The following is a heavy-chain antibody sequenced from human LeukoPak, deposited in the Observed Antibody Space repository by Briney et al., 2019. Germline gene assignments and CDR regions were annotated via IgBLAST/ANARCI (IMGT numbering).Heavy chain of an antibody. CDR1: GGSISSYY. D-gene: IGHD1-26*01. CDR3: ATMGATNFDH. Sequence: SETLSLTCTVSGGSISSYYWSWIRQPAGKGLEWIGRIYTSGSTNYNPSLNSRVTMSVDTSKNQLQFSLKLNSVTAADTAEYYCATMGATNFDHWGQGTLVTVSS. J-gene: IGHJ4*02. CDR2: IYTSGST. V-gene: IGHV4-4*07.